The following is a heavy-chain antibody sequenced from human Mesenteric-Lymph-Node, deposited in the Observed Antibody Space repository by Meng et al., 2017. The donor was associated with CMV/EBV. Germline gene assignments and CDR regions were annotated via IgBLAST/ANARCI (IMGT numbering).Heavy chain of an antibody. CDR3: ARDSPSSAYYDFNFDY. Sequence: GGSLRLSCAASGFTFSSYSMNWVRQAPGKGLEWVSSISSSSSYIYYADSVKGRFTISRDNAKNSLYLQMNSVRAEDTAVYYCARDSPSSAYYDFNFDYWGQGTLVTVSS. CDR2: ISSSSSYI. D-gene: IGHD3-3*01. CDR1: GFTFSSYS. J-gene: IGHJ4*02. V-gene: IGHV3-21*01.